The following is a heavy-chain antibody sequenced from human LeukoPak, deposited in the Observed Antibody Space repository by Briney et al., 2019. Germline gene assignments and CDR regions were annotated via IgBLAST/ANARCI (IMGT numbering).Heavy chain of an antibody. CDR2: IYSGGST. Sequence: GGPLRLSCAASGFTVSSNYMSWVRQAPGKGLEWVSVIYSGGSTYYADSVKGRFTTSRDNSKNTLYLQMNSLRAEDTAVYYCAELGITMIGGVWGKGTTVTISS. J-gene: IGHJ6*04. D-gene: IGHD3-10*02. CDR3: AELGITMIGGV. V-gene: IGHV3-66*01. CDR1: GFTVSSNY.